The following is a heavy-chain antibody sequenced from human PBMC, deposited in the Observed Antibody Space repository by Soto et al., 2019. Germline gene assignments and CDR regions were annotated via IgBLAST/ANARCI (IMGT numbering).Heavy chain of an antibody. CDR1: GFTFSSYS. D-gene: IGHD6-13*01. Sequence: EVQLVESGGGLVQPGGSLRLSCAASGFTFSSYSMNWVRQAPGKGLEWVSYISSSSSTIYYADSVKGRFTISRDNAKNSLYLQMTSLRAEDTAVYYCARHPERIAEIGWFDPWGKGTLVTVSS. V-gene: IGHV3-48*01. CDR3: ARHPERIAEIGWFDP. J-gene: IGHJ5*02. CDR2: ISSSSSTI.